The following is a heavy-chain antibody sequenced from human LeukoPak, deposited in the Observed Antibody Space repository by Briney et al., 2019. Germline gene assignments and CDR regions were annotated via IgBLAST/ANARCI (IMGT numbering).Heavy chain of an antibody. V-gene: IGHV1-8*01. CDR3: ASDGRGRAFDY. CDR1: EYIFTNFD. CDR2: MNTDSGKT. J-gene: IGHJ4*02. Sequence: ASVKVSCKAPEYIFTNFDIHWVRQATGQGLEWMGWMNTDSGKTGYAQKFQGRVTMTRNTSTNTAYMEVSSLRSGETAVYYCASDGRGRAFDYWGQGSRVTVSP. D-gene: IGHD3-16*01.